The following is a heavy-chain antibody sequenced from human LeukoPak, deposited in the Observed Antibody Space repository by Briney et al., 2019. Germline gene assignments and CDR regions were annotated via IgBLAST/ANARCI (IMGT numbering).Heavy chain of an antibody. J-gene: IGHJ4*02. V-gene: IGHV1-69*01. CDR3: ARVPDCSSTSCYTPNYFDY. D-gene: IGHD2-2*02. Sequence: SVKVSCKASGGTFSSYAISWVRQAPGQGLEWMGGIIPIFGTANYAQKFQGRVTITADESTSTAYMELSSLRSEDTAVYYCARVPDCSSTSCYTPNYFDYWGQGTLVIVSS. CDR2: IIPIFGTA. CDR1: GGTFSSYA.